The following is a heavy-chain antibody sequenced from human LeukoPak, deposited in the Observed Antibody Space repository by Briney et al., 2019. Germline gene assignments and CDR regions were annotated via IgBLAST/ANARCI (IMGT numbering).Heavy chain of an antibody. D-gene: IGHD6-13*01. CDR3: AKYPASGGYFDY. V-gene: IGHV3-23*01. Sequence: PGGSLRLSCAASGFTFSTYSMSWVRLAPRKGLEWVSGISGSGANTYYADSVKGRFTISRDNSKNTLYLQMNSLRAEDTAVFYCAKYPASGGYFDYWGQGTLVTVSS. CDR2: ISGSGANT. CDR1: GFTFSTYS. J-gene: IGHJ4*02.